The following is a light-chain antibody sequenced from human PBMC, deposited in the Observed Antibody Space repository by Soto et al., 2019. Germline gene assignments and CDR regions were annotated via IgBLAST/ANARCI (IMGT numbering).Light chain of an antibody. CDR2: DVS. CDR1: SSDVGGYDF. Sequence: QSALTQPRSVSGSPGQSVTISCTGTSSDVGGYDFVSWYQHPQGKAPKLMIYDVSKRPSGVPDRFSGSKSGNTASLTISGLQAEDEADYYCCSYAGTYTRGLFGGGTHLTVL. V-gene: IGLV2-11*01. CDR3: CSYAGTYTRGL. J-gene: IGLJ2*01.